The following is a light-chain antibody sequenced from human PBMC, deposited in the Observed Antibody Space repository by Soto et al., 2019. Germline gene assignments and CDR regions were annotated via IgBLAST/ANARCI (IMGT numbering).Light chain of an antibody. V-gene: IGLV2-8*01. CDR2: EVT. CDR1: SGDIGSYNY. CDR3: SSYAGSSNV. J-gene: IGLJ1*01. Sequence: QSALTQPASVSGSPGQSITISCSGASGDIGSYNYVSWYQQHPAKAPKLLIYEVTIRPSGVPDRFSGSKSGNTASLTVSGLQAEDEADYYCSSYAGSSNVFGTGTKVTVL.